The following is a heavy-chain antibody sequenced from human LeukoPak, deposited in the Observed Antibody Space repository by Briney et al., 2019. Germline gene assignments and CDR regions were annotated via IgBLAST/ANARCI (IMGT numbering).Heavy chain of an antibody. CDR3: AKSQDYYYGMDV. V-gene: IGHV3-30*18. CDR2: ISYDGSNK. Sequence: GRSLRLSCAASGFTFSSYGMHWVRQAPGKGLEWVAVISYDGSNKYYADSVKGRFTISRDNSKNTLYLQMNSLRAEDTAVYYCAKSQDYYYGMDVWGQGTTVTVSS. J-gene: IGHJ6*02. CDR1: GFTFSSYG.